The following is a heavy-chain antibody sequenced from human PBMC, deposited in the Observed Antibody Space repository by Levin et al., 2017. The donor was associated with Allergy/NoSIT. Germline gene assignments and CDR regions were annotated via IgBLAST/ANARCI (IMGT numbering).Heavy chain of an antibody. J-gene: IGHJ4*02. CDR2: IYWDDDK. CDR1: GFSLTTYRMG. V-gene: IGHV2-5*02. CDR3: GRRQLGYCSGGSCYAREDN. Sequence: KPSGPTLVKPTQTLTLTCTFSGFSLTTYRMGVGWIRQPPGKALQWLALIYWDDDKRYSPSLKNRLSITKDTSKNQVVLTMTNMDPADTATYYCGRRQLGYCSGGSCYAREDNWGQGTLVTVSP. D-gene: IGHD2-15*01.